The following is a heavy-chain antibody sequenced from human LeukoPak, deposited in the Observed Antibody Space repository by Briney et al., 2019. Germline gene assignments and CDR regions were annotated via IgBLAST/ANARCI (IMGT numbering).Heavy chain of an antibody. CDR2: TYYRSKWYN. Sequence: SQTLSLTCAISGDSVSSNSAAWNWIRQSPSRGLEWLGRTYYRSKWYNDYAVSVKSRITINPDTSKNQFSLQLNSVTPEDTAVYYCARAAYDFWSGSYYYMDVWGKGTTVTVSS. CDR3: ARAAYDFWSGSYYYMDV. CDR1: GDSVSSNSAA. J-gene: IGHJ6*03. V-gene: IGHV6-1*01. D-gene: IGHD3-3*01.